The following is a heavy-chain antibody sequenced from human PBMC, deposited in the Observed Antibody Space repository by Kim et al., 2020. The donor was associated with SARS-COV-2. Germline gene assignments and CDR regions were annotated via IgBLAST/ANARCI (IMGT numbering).Heavy chain of an antibody. D-gene: IGHD1-1*01. Sequence: SETLSLTCAVYGGSFSGYYWSWIRQPPGKGLEWIGEINHSGSTNYNPSLKSRVTISVDTSKNQFSLKLSSVTAADTAVYYCARLGGGTRIGMDVWGQGTTVTVSS. CDR2: INHSGST. CDR3: ARLGGGTRIGMDV. J-gene: IGHJ6*02. CDR1: GGSFSGYY. V-gene: IGHV4-34*01.